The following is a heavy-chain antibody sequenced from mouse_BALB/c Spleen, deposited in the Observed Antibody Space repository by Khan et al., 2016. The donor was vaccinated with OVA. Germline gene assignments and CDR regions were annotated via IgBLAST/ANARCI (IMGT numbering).Heavy chain of an antibody. V-gene: IGHV5-9-3*01. CDR2: ISSDGDYT. D-gene: IGHD2-1*01. CDR1: GFTFSTYA. J-gene: IGHJ3*01. Sequence: EVGLVESGGGLVKPGGSLKLSCAASGFTFSTYAMSWVRQTPEKRLEWVATISSDGDYTYFPDNVTGRFTISRDNAKNTLCLQMTSMRSEDTAMYYCARSPYGSFAYWGQGTLVTVSA. CDR3: ARSPYGSFAY.